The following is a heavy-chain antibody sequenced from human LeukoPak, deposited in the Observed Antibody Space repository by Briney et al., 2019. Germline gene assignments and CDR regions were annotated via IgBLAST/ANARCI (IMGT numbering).Heavy chain of an antibody. CDR3: AKSYGSGSYYNPVYFDF. V-gene: IGHV3-74*01. Sequence: GGSLRLSCAASGFTFSSYWMHWVRQAPGKGLVWVSRINSDGSSTNYADSVKGRFTISRDNAKNTLFLLMNSLRAEDTAVYYCAKSYGSGSYYNPVYFDFWGQGALVTVSS. J-gene: IGHJ4*02. D-gene: IGHD3-10*01. CDR1: GFTFSSYW. CDR2: INSDGSST.